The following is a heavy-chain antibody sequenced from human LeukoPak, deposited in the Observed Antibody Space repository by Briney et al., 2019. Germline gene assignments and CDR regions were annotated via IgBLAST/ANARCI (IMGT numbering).Heavy chain of an antibody. Sequence: PSETLSLTCSVSGYSISSGYYWGWIRLSPGKGLEWIASMHHSGSTHYNPSLQSRVSISVDTSKNNFSLKMNSVTAAETAVYYCARGARSDFAAHYWYFDFWGRGTLVTVSS. V-gene: IGHV4-38-2*02. CDR1: GYSISSGYY. CDR3: ARGARSDFAAHYWYFDF. J-gene: IGHJ2*01. D-gene: IGHD2-15*01. CDR2: MHHSGST.